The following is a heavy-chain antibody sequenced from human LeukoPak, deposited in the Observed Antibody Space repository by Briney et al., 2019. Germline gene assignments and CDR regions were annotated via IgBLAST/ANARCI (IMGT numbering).Heavy chain of an antibody. CDR1: GGSISSGSYY. Sequence: PSQTLSLTCTVSGGSISSGSYYWSWIRQPAGKGLEWIGRIYTSGSTNYNPSLKSRVTISVDTSKNQFSLKLSSVTAADTAVYYCARGLWLGNFDYWGQGTLATVSS. V-gene: IGHV4-61*02. J-gene: IGHJ4*02. CDR3: ARGLWLGNFDY. CDR2: IYTSGST. D-gene: IGHD6-19*01.